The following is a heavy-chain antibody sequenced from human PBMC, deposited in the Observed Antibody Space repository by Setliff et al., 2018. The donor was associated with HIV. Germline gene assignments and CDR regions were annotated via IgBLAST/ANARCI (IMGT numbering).Heavy chain of an antibody. D-gene: IGHD3-10*01. CDR3: ARGALLAAFDFDH. J-gene: IGHJ4*01. V-gene: IGHV1-3*01. CDR1: GYTFTTYS. Sequence: GASVKVSCKASGYTFTTYSLHWVRQAPGQSLEWMGWINVGNGDTKYSRELQGRIIITRDTSANTAYMELSSLRFDDTAVYFCARGALLAAFDFDHWGHGTLVTSPQ. CDR2: INVGNGDT.